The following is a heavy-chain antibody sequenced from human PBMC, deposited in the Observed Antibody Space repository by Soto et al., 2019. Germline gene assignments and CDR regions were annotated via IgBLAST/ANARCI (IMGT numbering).Heavy chain of an antibody. V-gene: IGHV3-23*01. J-gene: IGHJ6*02. CDR2: ISGSGGST. CDR1: GFPFSNYA. CDR3: AKVLLPNYYYYGMDV. D-gene: IGHD2-21*02. Sequence: GGSLRLSCAASGFPFSNYAMSWVRQAPGKGLEWVSAISGSGGSTYYADSVKGRFTISRDNSKNTLYLQMNSLRAEDTAVYYCAKVLLPNYYYYGMDVWGQGTTVTVSS.